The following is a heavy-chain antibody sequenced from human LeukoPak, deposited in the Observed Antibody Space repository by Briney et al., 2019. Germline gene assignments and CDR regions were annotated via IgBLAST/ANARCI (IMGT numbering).Heavy chain of an antibody. J-gene: IGHJ5*02. D-gene: IGHD3-22*01. CDR3: ARDQTYYYDSSGLNWFDP. CDR2: IYHSGST. CDR1: GYSISSGYY. Sequence: SETLSLTCTVSGYSISSGYYWGWIRQPPGKGLEWIGSIYHSGSTYYNPSLKSRVTISVDTSKNQFSLKLSSVTAADTAVYYCARDQTYYYDSSGLNWFDPWGQGTLVTVSS. V-gene: IGHV4-38-2*02.